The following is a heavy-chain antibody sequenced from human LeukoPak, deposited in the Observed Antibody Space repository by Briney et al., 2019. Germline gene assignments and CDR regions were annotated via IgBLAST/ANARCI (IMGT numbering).Heavy chain of an antibody. V-gene: IGHV1-18*01. Sequence: APVKISCKASGYTFTSYGLPRVRQASGQALEGLGWLRAYNGNTDYAQKLQGRVTMTTDTSTSTAYMELRSLRSDDTAVYYCARDAFTIFGVVIIQPYFDYWGQGTLVTVSS. CDR2: LRAYNGNT. CDR1: GYTFTSYG. D-gene: IGHD3-3*01. J-gene: IGHJ4*02. CDR3: ARDAFTIFGVVIIQPYFDY.